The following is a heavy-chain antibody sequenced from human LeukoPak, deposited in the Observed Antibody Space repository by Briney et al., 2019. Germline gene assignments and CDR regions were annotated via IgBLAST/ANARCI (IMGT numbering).Heavy chain of an antibody. CDR3: ARVSTIFGVKEYFQH. D-gene: IGHD3-3*01. V-gene: IGHV4-34*01. CDR1: GESFSSYF. CDR2: INHSGST. Sequence: SETLSLTCAGYGESFSSYFWSWIRQPPGKGLEWIGEINHSGSTNYNASLKSRVTISVDTSKNQFSLKLSSVTAADTAVYYCARVSTIFGVKEYFQHWGQGTLVTVSS. J-gene: IGHJ1*01.